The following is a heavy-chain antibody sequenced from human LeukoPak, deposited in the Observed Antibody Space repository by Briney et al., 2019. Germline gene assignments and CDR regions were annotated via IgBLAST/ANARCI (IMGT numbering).Heavy chain of an antibody. CDR1: GYTLTELS. V-gene: IGHV1-69*13. D-gene: IGHD4-17*01. CDR3: ARDRDPTVTTSAFDI. J-gene: IGHJ3*02. Sequence: ASVKVSCKVSGYTLTELSMHWVRQAPGKGLEWMGGIIPIFGTANYAQKFQGRVTITADESTSTAYMELSSLRSEDTAVYYCARDRDPTVTTSAFDIWGQGTMVTVSS. CDR2: IIPIFGTA.